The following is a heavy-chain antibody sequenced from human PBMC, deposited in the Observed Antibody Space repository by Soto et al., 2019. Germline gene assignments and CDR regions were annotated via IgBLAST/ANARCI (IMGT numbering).Heavy chain of an antibody. J-gene: IGHJ5*02. D-gene: IGHD3-3*01. CDR2: IYYSGST. Sequence: SETLSLTCTVSGGSISSSSYYWGWIRQPPGKGLEWIGSIYYSGSTYYNPSLKSRVTISVDTSKNQFSLKLSSVTAADTAVYYCAKHYDFWRKYNWFDPWGQGTLVTVSS. CDR3: AKHYDFWRKYNWFDP. V-gene: IGHV4-39*01. CDR1: GGSISSSSYY.